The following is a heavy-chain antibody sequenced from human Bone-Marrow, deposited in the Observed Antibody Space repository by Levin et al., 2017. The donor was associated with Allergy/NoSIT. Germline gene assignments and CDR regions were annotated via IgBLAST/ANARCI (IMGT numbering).Heavy chain of an antibody. J-gene: IGHJ6*02. CDR3: VRSDEGGMDV. V-gene: IGHV3-13*01. CDR2: LGSAGDT. CDR1: GFTFNSYD. Sequence: SCAASGFTFNSYDMHWVRHATGKGLEWVSSLGSAGDTYYPGSVKGRFTISRENAKNSLYLQMNSLRAGDTAVYYCVRSDEGGMDVWGQGTTVTVSS.